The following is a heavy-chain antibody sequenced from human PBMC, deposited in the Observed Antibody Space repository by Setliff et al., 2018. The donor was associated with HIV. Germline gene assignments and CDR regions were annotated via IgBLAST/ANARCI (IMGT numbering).Heavy chain of an antibody. CDR2: INPSDGST. CDR1: GYTFTSYY. J-gene: IGHJ4*02. D-gene: IGHD3-3*01. V-gene: IGHV1-46*01. Sequence: ASVKVSCKASGYTFTSYYMHWVRQAPGQGLEWMGIINPSDGSTSYAQKFQGRVTMTRDTSTSTAYMELSSLRSEDTALYYCARVFYSRGSGYYKGLDYWGQGTLVTVSS. CDR3: ARVFYSRGSGYYKGLDY.